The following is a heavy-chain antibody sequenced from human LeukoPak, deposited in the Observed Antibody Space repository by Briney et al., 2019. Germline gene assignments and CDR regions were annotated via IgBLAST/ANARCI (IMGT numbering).Heavy chain of an antibody. CDR1: GFTFSSYG. CDR3: ARVPRYSSSWYELPYYYYYMDV. V-gene: IGHV3-33*01. D-gene: IGHD6-13*01. Sequence: GGSLRLSCAASGFTFSSYGMHWVRQAPGKGLEWVAVIWYDGSNKYYADSVKGRFTISRDNSKNTLYLQMNSLRAEDTAVYYCARVPRYSSSWYELPYYYYYMDVWGKGTTVTVSS. CDR2: IWYDGSNK. J-gene: IGHJ6*03.